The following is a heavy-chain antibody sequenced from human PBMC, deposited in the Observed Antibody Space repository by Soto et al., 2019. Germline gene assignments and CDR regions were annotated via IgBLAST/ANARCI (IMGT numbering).Heavy chain of an antibody. CDR3: AEGTHLGGLLLDGMDV. J-gene: IGHJ6*02. Sequence: SETLALTSAVYGGYFSVYYWSLIRQHPGKVLEWIVYIYYSGSTDYTPSLKSRVTISVDTSKNQFSLNLSSVTAAHTAVYYCAEGTHLGGLLLDGMDVWGQGTTDTVSS. V-gene: IGHV4-31*11. CDR2: IYYSGST. D-gene: IGHD1-26*01. CDR1: GGYFSVYY.